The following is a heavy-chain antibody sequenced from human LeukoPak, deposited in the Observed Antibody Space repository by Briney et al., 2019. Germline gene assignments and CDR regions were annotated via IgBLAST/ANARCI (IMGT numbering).Heavy chain of an antibody. CDR1: GGSISSYY. V-gene: IGHV4-59*01. CDR2: IYYSGST. CDR3: ARWDDYRDRLFDY. Sequence: SETLSLTCSVSGGSISSYYWSWIRQHPGKGLEWIGYIYYSGSTNYNPSLKSRVTISVDTSKNQFSLKLSSVTAADTAVYYCARWDDYRDRLFDYWGQGTLVTVSS. D-gene: IGHD4-17*01. J-gene: IGHJ4*02.